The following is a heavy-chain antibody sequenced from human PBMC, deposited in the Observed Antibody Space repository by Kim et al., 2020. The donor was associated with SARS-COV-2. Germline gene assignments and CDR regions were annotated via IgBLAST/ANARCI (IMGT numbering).Heavy chain of an antibody. Sequence: ASVKVSCKASGYTFDTFSLYWLRQAPGQRFEWMGWINGGNGNTRYSQNFQGRVTFTRDTSATTAYMELTSLTFKDTAVYYCAGEGSGSYNWLDPWGQGTLVTVSS. CDR3: AGEGSGSYNWLDP. CDR2: INGGNGNT. D-gene: IGHD3-10*01. V-gene: IGHV1-3*01. J-gene: IGHJ5*02. CDR1: GYTFDTFS.